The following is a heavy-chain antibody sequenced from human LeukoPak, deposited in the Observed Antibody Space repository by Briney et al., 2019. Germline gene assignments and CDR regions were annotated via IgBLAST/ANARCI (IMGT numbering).Heavy chain of an antibody. D-gene: IGHD3-16*01. J-gene: IGHJ6*02. CDR3: ARGGGLDV. Sequence: GGSLRLSCAASGFTFSSYWMNWARQAPGKGLEWEASINHSGNVNYYVDSVKGRFTISRDNAKNSLYLQMSNLRAEDTAVYFCARGGGLDVWGQGATVTVSS. V-gene: IGHV3-7*03. CDR2: INHSGNVN. CDR1: GFTFSSYW.